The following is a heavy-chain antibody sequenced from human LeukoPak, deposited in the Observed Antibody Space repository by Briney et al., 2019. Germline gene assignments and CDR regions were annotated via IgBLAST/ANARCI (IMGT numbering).Heavy chain of an antibody. CDR2: INPSGGST. Sequence: ASVKVSCKASGYTFTSYYMHWVRQAPGQGLEWMGIINPSGGSTSYAQKFQGRVTMTRDTSTSTVYMELSSLRSEDTAVYYCARGTYYYDSSGYIYAFDIWGQGTMVTVSS. CDR3: ARGTYYYDSSGYIYAFDI. D-gene: IGHD3-22*01. V-gene: IGHV1-46*01. J-gene: IGHJ3*02. CDR1: GYTFTSYY.